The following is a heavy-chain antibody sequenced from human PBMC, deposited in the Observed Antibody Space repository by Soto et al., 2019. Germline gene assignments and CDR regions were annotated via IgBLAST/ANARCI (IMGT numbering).Heavy chain of an antibody. CDR3: AREYYGLLTDYYNDH. Sequence: EVQLVESGGDSVQPGGSLRLSCAASGFPFSSYWMHWVRHTPGKGLEWVSRISGDGTTIYYADSVTGRFTVSRDNAKNTLSLQMSGLGAEDTAVYYCAREYYGLLTDYYNDHWGQGTLVSVSS. D-gene: IGHD3-9*01. CDR2: ISGDGTTI. V-gene: IGHV3-74*01. J-gene: IGHJ4*02. CDR1: GFPFSSYW.